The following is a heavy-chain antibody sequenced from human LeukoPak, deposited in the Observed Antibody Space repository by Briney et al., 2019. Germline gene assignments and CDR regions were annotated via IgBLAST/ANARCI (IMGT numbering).Heavy chain of an antibody. CDR1: GFTFINYG. Sequence: GGALRLSCAASGFTFINYGMTWVRQAPGKGLEWVSSISSSSSYIYYADSVKGRLTISRDNAKNSLYLYMNSLRAEDTAVYYSARDGRGAVASDYWGQGTLLTVSS. J-gene: IGHJ4*02. CDR2: ISSSSSYI. V-gene: IGHV3-21*01. D-gene: IGHD6-19*01. CDR3: ARDGRGAVASDY.